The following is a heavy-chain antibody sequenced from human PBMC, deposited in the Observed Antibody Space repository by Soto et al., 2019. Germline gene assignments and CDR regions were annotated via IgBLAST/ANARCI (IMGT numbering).Heavy chain of an antibody. Sequence: QVQLQQWGAGPLRPLETLSLTCGVSGGSFSGYYWAWIRQYPGKGLEWIGEINDRGSINYNPSLQSRVSISVDTSKNHYSLNLRSVTAADTAVYYCARESHDSLTGPPWVWYFDLWGRGTLVTVSS. J-gene: IGHJ2*01. V-gene: IGHV4-34*01. CDR3: ARESHDSLTGPPWVWYFDL. CDR1: GGSFSGYY. D-gene: IGHD3-9*01. CDR2: INDRGSI.